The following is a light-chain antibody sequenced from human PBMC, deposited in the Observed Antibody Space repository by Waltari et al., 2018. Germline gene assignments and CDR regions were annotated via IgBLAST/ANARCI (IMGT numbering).Light chain of an antibody. CDR3: QQHDNSPFT. CDR1: QTISNW. V-gene: IGKV1-33*01. J-gene: IGKJ3*01. Sequence: DIQMTQSPSSLSASVGDRVTITCRASQTISNWLAWYQQKPGKAPKLLIYRASNLETGVPSRFSGSVSGTDFTLTISSLQPEDIATYFCQQHDNSPFTFGPGTKLDIK. CDR2: RAS.